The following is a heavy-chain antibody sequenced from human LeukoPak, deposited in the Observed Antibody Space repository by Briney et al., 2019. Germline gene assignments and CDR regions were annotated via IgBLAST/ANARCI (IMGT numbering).Heavy chain of an antibody. CDR1: GGSISSSSYY. CDR3: ARAGTRYCSGGSCYWFDP. CDR2: IYYSGST. D-gene: IGHD2-15*01. J-gene: IGHJ5*02. Sequence: SETLSLTCTVSGGSISSSSYYWGWIRQPPGKGLEWIGSIYYSGSTYYDPSLKSRVTISVDTSKNQFSLKLSSVTAADTAVYYCARAGTRYCSGGSCYWFDPWGQGTLVTVSS. V-gene: IGHV4-39*07.